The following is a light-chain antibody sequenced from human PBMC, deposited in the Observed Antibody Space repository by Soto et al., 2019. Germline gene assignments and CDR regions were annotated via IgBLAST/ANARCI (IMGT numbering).Light chain of an antibody. CDR2: TKD. CDR3: AAWDDSLDGLV. Sequence: QSVLTQPPSASGTPGQRVTISCSGSSYNIGSNFVYWYQQLPGTAPKLLIYTKDQRPSGVPDRFSGSKSGTSASLAISGLRSDDEADYYCAAWDDSLDGLVFGGGTKLTVL. V-gene: IGLV1-47*02. CDR1: SYNIGSNF. J-gene: IGLJ2*01.